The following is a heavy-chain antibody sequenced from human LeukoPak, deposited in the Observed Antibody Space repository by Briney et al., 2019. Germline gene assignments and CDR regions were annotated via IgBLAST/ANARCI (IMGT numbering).Heavy chain of an antibody. V-gene: IGHV4-59*01. CDR2: VYHTGST. CDR1: ADSITMYY. Sequence: SETLSLTCSVSADSITMYYWTWVRQPPGKGLEWIGYVYHTGSTNFNPSLNGRGSISRDTTKNLFSLRLRSVTAADTAVYFCARGRVSSSTWYSTYYYYFYMDVWGKGTTVTVSS. J-gene: IGHJ6*03. CDR3: ARGRVSSSTWYSTYYYYFYMDV. D-gene: IGHD1-1*01.